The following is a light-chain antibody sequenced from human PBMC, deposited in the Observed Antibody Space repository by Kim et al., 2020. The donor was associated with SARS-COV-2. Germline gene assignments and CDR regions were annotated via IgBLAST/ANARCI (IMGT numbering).Light chain of an antibody. V-gene: IGKV3-11*01. CDR2: DAS. CDR1: QSVSSY. Sequence: QGERATLSCRASQSVSSYLAWYQQKPGQAPRLLIYDASNRATGIPARFSGSGSGTDFTLTISSLEPEDFAVYYCQQRSNWPPRFTFGPGTKVDIK. CDR3: QQRSNWPPRFT. J-gene: IGKJ3*01.